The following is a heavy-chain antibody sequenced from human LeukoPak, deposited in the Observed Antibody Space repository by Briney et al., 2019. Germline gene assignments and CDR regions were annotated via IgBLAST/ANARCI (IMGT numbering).Heavy chain of an antibody. V-gene: IGHV3-23*01. CDR1: GFTFSSYA. CDR2: ISGSAGNI. D-gene: IGHD6-13*01. CDR3: AKESKTRIAALDF. Sequence: GGSLRLSCAASGFTFSSYAMSWVRQAPGKGLEWVSAISGSAGNIYYADSVKGRFTISRDNSKNTLYLQMNSLRAEDTAAYYCAKESKTRIAALDFWGQGTLVTVSS. J-gene: IGHJ4*02.